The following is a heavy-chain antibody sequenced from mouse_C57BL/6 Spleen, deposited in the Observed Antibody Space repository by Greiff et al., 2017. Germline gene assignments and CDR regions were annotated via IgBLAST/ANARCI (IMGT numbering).Heavy chain of an antibody. D-gene: IGHD2-4*01. Sequence: QVQLQQSGAELVKPGASVKISCKASGYAFSSYWMNWVKQRPGKGLEWIGQIYPGDGDTNYNGKFKGKATLTADKSSSTAYMQLSSLTYEDSAVYFCAREGDTMIKAWFAYWGQGTLVTVSA. CDR2: IYPGDGDT. J-gene: IGHJ3*01. V-gene: IGHV1-80*01. CDR1: GYAFSSYW. CDR3: AREGDTMIKAWFAY.